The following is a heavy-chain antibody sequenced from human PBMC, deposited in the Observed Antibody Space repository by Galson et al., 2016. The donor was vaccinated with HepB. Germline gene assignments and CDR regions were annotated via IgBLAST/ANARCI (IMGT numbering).Heavy chain of an antibody. CDR2: ISSSSSYI. V-gene: IGHV3-21*01. CDR3: ETDKSQYDMLTGHYSHWFDP. CDR1: GFTFSSYS. D-gene: IGHD3-9*01. Sequence: SLRLSCAASGFTFSSYSMNWARQAPGKGLEWVSSISSSSSYIYSADSVKGRFTISRDNAKNSLYLQMNSLRAEDTAVYYCETDKSQYDMLTGHYSHWFDPWAREPWSPSPQ. J-gene: IGHJ5*02.